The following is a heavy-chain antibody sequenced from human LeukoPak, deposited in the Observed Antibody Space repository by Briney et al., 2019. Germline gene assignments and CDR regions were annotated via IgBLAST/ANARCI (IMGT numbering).Heavy chain of an antibody. D-gene: IGHD3-16*01. V-gene: IGHV3-30*03. CDR2: ISYDGSNK. J-gene: IGHJ4*02. CDR1: GFTFNNYG. CDR3: AREISRFGI. Sequence: PGTSLRLSCAASGFTFNNYGIHWVRQAPGKGLEWVAVISYDGSNKYYTDSVKGRFTVSRDNPNNTLYLQMHSLRAEDTAVYYCAREISRFGIWGQGTLVTVSS.